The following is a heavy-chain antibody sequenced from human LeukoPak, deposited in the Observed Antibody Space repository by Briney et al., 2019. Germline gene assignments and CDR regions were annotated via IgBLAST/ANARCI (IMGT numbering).Heavy chain of an antibody. Sequence: ASVKVSCKASGYTFTGYYMHWVRQAPGQGLEWMGRINPNSGGTNYAQKFQGRVTMTRDTSISTAYMELSRLRSDNTAVYYCARDSLEWLSFDYWGQGTLVTVSS. CDR1: GYTFTGYY. J-gene: IGHJ4*02. CDR3: ARDSLEWLSFDY. V-gene: IGHV1-2*06. CDR2: INPNSGGT. D-gene: IGHD3-3*01.